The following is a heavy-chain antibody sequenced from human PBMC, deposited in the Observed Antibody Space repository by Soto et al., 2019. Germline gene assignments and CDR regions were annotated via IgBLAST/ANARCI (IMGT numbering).Heavy chain of an antibody. V-gene: IGHV3-33*01. D-gene: IGHD3-3*01. CDR3: ARDKTITIFGVVTEKRSNWFDP. CDR1: GFTFSSYG. J-gene: IGHJ5*02. Sequence: QVQLVESGGGVVQPGRSLRLSCAASGFTFSSYGMHWVRQAPGKGLEWVAVIWYDGSNKYYADSMKGRFTISRDNSKNTLYLQMNSLRAEDTAVYYCARDKTITIFGVVTEKRSNWFDPWGQGTLVTVSS. CDR2: IWYDGSNK.